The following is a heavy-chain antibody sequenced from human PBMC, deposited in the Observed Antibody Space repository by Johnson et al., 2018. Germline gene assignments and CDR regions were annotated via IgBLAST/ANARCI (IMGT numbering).Heavy chain of an antibody. D-gene: IGHD3-22*01. CDR1: GGSFSGYY. V-gene: IGHV4-34*01. Sequence: QVQLQQWGAGLLKPSETLSLTCAVYGGSFSGYYWSWIRQPPGKGLEWLGEINHSGRTNYNPSLKSRVTISVDTSKHQFSLKLSSGTAADTAVYYCARAPRQVVFKARKGGYYYMDVWGQGTTVTVSS. CDR3: ARAPRQVVFKARKGGYYYMDV. J-gene: IGHJ6*03. CDR2: INHSGRT.